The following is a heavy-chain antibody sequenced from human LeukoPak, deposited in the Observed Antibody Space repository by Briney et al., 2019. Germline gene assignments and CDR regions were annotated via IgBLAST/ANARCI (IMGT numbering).Heavy chain of an antibody. Sequence: PSETLSLTCTVSGGSISSYYWIWIRHPPGKGLERIGYIYYSGSTNYNPSLKSRVTISVDTSKNQFSLELSSVTAADTAVYYCARWGSITTARFDYWGQGTLVSVSS. CDR2: IYYSGST. D-gene: IGHD3-16*01. V-gene: IGHV4-59*01. J-gene: IGHJ4*02. CDR3: ARWGSITTARFDY. CDR1: GGSISSYY.